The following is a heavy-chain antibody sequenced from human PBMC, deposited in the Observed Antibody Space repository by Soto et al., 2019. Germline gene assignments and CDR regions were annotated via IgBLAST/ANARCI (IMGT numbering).Heavy chain of an antibody. CDR2: TYYSSKWYN. J-gene: IGHJ3*02. CDR1: GDGFYSNCAA. V-gene: IGHV6-1*01. CDR3: ARTETSIVGATAAFDI. D-gene: IGHD1-26*01. Sequence: SQTLSLLCVFSGDGFYSNCAAWDWIRQSPSRGLEWLGRTYYSSKWYNDYEVSVKSRITINPDTSKNQFSLQLNSVTPEDTAVYYCARTETSIVGATAAFDIWGQGTMVTVSS.